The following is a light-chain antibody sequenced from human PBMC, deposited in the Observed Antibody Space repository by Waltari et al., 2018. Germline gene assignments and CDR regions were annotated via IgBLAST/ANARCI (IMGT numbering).Light chain of an antibody. J-gene: IGLJ3*02. CDR3: ALYMGSGIWV. V-gene: IGLV8-61*01. CDR2: KAN. CDR1: FGSFSTTSY. Sequence: QTVVTPEPSLSVSPGGTVTLTCPLSFGSFSTTSYATWYQPTPGQAPRTLVYKANARSSGVPDRFSGSILGNTAALTSTGAQADDESDYYCALYMGSGIWVFGGGTRLTVL.